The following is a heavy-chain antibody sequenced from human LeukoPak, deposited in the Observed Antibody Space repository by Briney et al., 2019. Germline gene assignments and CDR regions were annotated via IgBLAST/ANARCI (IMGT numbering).Heavy chain of an antibody. CDR1: GFTFSGSA. CDR2: IRSKANSYAT. Sequence: GGSLRLSCAASGFTFSGSAMHWVRQASGKGLEWIGRIRSKANSYATAYAASVKGRFTISRDDSKNTAYLQMNSLKADDTAVYYCATVVPSFTTYFHDTSHYSSPGGTFYYYMDVWGKGTTVTVSS. J-gene: IGHJ6*03. CDR3: ATVVPSFTTYFHDTSHYSSPGGTFYYYMDV. D-gene: IGHD3-22*01. V-gene: IGHV3-73*01.